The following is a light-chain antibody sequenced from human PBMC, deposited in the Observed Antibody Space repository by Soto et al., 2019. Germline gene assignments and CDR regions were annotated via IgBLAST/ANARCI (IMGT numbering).Light chain of an antibody. CDR2: DAS. Sequence: EIRMTQSPSTLSAYVGDRVTIPCRASQSISTSLAWYQQKPGKAPKLLIYDASSLESGVPSRFSGSGSGTEFTLTISSLQPDDFATYYCQQDNSYSFGQGTKVDIK. CDR3: QQDNSYS. J-gene: IGKJ1*01. CDR1: QSISTS. V-gene: IGKV1-5*01.